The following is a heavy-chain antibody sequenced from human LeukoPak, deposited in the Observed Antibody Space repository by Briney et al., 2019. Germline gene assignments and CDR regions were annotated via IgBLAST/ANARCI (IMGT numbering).Heavy chain of an antibody. Sequence: PGGSLRLSCAASGFTFSSYAMSWVRQAPGKGLEWVSAISGSGGSTYYADSVKGRFTISRDNAKNSLYLQMDSLRAEDTAVYYCARDGSADYFYMDVWGTGTTVTVSS. D-gene: IGHD3-10*01. CDR3: ARDGSADYFYMDV. V-gene: IGHV3-23*01. CDR2: ISGSGGST. CDR1: GFTFSSYA. J-gene: IGHJ6*03.